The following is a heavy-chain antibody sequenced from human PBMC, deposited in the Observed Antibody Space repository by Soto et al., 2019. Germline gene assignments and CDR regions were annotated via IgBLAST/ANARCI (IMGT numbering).Heavy chain of an antibody. J-gene: IGHJ3*02. Sequence: SETLSLTCIVSGDSINYYYRSWIRRPPGKGLEWIGHIYYTGSTNYNPSLKSRVTMSVDASNNQFSLKLSCVTAADTAVYYCARWPNTSSSARAFDIWGQGTMVT. CDR2: IYYTGST. CDR3: ARWPNTSSSARAFDI. CDR1: GDSINYYY. V-gene: IGHV4-59*01. D-gene: IGHD6-6*01.